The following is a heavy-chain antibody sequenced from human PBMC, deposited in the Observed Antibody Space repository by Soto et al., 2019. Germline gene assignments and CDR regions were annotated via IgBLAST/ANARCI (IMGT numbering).Heavy chain of an antibody. V-gene: IGHV3-48*03. CDR1: GFIFSDYE. J-gene: IGHJ4*02. CDR3: ARQNGSGWEALFDY. Sequence: PGGSLRLSCAVSGFIFSDYEVNWVRQAPGKGLEWVSYTSSSDSTIYYADSVKGRFTISRDNAKNSLYLQMKSLRAEDTAVYYCARQNGSGWEALFDYWGQGTLVTVSS. CDR2: TSSSDSTI. D-gene: IGHD6-19*01.